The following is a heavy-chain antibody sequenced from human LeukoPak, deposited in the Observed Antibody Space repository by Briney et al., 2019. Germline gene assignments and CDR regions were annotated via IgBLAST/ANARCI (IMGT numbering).Heavy chain of an antibody. CDR2: IWYDGSNK. V-gene: IGHV3-33*08. Sequence: GGSLRLSCTASGFAFDEHGMSWVRQAPGKGLEWVAVIWYDGSNKYYADSVKGRFTISRDNSKNTLYLQMNSLRAEDTAVYYCARGDFLGFDYWGQGTLVTVSS. CDR3: ARGDFLGFDY. J-gene: IGHJ4*02. D-gene: IGHD2-21*02. CDR1: GFAFDEHG.